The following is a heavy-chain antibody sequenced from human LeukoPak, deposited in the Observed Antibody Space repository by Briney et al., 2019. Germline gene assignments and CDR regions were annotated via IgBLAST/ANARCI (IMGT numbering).Heavy chain of an antibody. V-gene: IGHV1-2*02. D-gene: IGHD3-10*01. Sequence: ASVKVSCKASGYTFTGYYMHWVRQAPGQGREWMGWINPNSGGTNYAQKFQGRVTMTRDTSISTAYMELSRLRSDDAAVYYCARGGGTMVRGVIILYDYWGQGTLVTVSS. J-gene: IGHJ4*02. CDR1: GYTFTGYY. CDR3: ARGGGTMVRGVIILYDY. CDR2: INPNSGGT.